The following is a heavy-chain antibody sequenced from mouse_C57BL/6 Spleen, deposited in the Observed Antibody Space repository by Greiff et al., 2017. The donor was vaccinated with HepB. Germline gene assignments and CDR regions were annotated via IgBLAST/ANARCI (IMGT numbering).Heavy chain of an antibody. CDR3: ARLYYGNRYALDY. V-gene: IGHV14-2*01. CDR1: GFNIKDYY. J-gene: IGHJ4*01. Sequence: VQLKQSGAELVKPGASVKLSCTASGFNIKDYYMHWVKQRTEQGLEWIGRIDPEDGETKYAPKFQGKATITADTSSNTAYLQLSSLPSEDTASYYCARLYYGNRYALDYWGQGTSVTVSS. D-gene: IGHD2-1*01. CDR2: IDPEDGET.